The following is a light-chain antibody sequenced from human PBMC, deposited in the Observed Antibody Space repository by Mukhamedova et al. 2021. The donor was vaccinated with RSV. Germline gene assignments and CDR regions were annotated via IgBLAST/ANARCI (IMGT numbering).Light chain of an antibody. J-gene: IGKJ1*01. CDR3: QQYHYWPDP. V-gene: IGKV3-15*01. Sequence: RVTGVPARFSGSGSGTEFTLTISSLQPEDLAVYYCQQYHYWPDPFGPGTKVDIK.